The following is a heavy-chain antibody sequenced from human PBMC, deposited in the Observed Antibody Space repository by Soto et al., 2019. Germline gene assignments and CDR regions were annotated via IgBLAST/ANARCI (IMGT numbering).Heavy chain of an antibody. D-gene: IGHD3-3*01. V-gene: IGHV3-48*01. J-gene: IGHJ6*03. CDR1: GFTFSSYS. CDR2: ISTSGPTI. CDR3: AREVTIFGVIGGYMDV. Sequence: VQLVESGGGLVQPGGSLRLSCAASGFTFSSYSMNWVRQAPGKGLEWISYISTSGPTIYSTDSVKGRFTISRDNAKNSLYLQMNSLKAEDTAVYYCAREVTIFGVIGGYMDVWGKGTTVTVSS.